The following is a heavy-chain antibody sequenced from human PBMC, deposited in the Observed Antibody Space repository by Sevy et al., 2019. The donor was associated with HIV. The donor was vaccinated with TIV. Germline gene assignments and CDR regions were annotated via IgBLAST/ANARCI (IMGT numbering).Heavy chain of an antibody. CDR3: VRGWGTTGRVFDY. J-gene: IGHJ4*02. CDR2: INSDETTT. D-gene: IGHD1-7*01. Sequence: GGSLRLSCAASGFTFRSYWMHWVRQAPGKGLVWVSRINSDETTTNYAESVKGRFTISRDNANNTLYLQMNSPRVEDTAIYYCVRGWGTTGRVFDYWGPGTLVTVSS. CDR1: GFTFRSYW. V-gene: IGHV3-74*01.